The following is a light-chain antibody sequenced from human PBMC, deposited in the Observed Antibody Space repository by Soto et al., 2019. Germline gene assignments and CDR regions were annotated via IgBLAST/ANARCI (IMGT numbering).Light chain of an antibody. J-gene: IGKJ4*01. V-gene: IGKV3-15*01. CDR2: GAS. CDR3: QQYKNWPPLT. Sequence: EIEITQSPATLSVSPGERATLSCRASQSVSSNLAWYQQKPGQAPRLLIYGASTRATGIPARFSGSGSGTEFTLTINSLQPEDFAVYDGQQYKNWPPLTFGGGTKVDNK. CDR1: QSVSSN.